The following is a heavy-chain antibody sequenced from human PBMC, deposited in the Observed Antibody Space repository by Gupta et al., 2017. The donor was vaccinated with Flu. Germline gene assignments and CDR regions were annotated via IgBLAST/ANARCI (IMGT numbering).Heavy chain of an antibody. Sequence: RHIPGKGLEWVATLKQDGSDQDYVDSVKGRFTISRDSAKNSLYLQRNGLRVEDTAVYYCARGSHDSKYRCFETWGQGTRVTVSS. J-gene: IGHJ5*02. V-gene: IGHV3-7*01. CDR3: ARGSHDSKYRCFET. CDR2: LKQDGSDQ. D-gene: IGHD4-4*01.